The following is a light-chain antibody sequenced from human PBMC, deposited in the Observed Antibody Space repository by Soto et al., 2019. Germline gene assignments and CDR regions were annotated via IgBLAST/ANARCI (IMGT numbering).Light chain of an antibody. V-gene: IGKV3-15*01. Sequence: EIVMTQSPATLSVSPGERATLSCRASQSVSSKLAWFQQKPGQAPSLLIYGVSTRATGVPVRFSGSGSGTEFTLTVNSLQSEDSARYSCQQYDTSPPTFGQGTKVEVK. CDR2: GVS. CDR3: QQYDTSPPT. CDR1: QSVSSK. J-gene: IGKJ1*01.